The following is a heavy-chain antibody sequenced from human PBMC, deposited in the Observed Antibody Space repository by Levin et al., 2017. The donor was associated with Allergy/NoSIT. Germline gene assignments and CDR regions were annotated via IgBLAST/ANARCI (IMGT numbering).Heavy chain of an antibody. D-gene: IGHD2-15*01. CDR1: GYTFTGYY. J-gene: IGHJ6*03. CDR2: INPNSGGT. Sequence: PEASVKVSCKASGYTFTGYYMHWVRQAPGQGLEWMGWINPNSGGTNYAQKFQGRVTMTRDTSISTAYMELSRLRSDDTAVYYCARDLGCSGGSCYSASYYYYYMDVWGKGTTVTVSS. V-gene: IGHV1-2*02. CDR3: ARDLGCSGGSCYSASYYYYYMDV.